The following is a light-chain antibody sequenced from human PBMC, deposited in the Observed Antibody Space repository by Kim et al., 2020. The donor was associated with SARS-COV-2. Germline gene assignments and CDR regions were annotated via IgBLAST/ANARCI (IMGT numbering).Light chain of an antibody. CDR1: SLRSYY. V-gene: IGLV3-19*01. CDR3: HSRDSNDNVV. Sequence: SSELTQDPAVSVALVQTVRITCQGVSLRSYYATWYQQKPGQAPILVIYGKNNRPSGIPDRFSGSSSGNTASLTITGTQAGDEADYSCHSRDSNDNVVFGG. J-gene: IGLJ2*01. CDR2: GKN.